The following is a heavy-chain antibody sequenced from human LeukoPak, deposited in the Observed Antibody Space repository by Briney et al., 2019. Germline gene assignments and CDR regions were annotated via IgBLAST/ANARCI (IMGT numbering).Heavy chain of an antibody. Sequence: GGSLRLSCAASGFTFSSYGMHWVRQAPGKGLEWVAFIRYDGSNKYYADSVKGRFTISRDNAKNSLYLQMNSLRAEDTAVYYCARGLDNYGSGSSDWGQGTLVTVSS. CDR3: ARGLDNYGSGSSD. J-gene: IGHJ4*02. D-gene: IGHD3-10*01. CDR2: IRYDGSNK. CDR1: GFTFSSYG. V-gene: IGHV3-30*02.